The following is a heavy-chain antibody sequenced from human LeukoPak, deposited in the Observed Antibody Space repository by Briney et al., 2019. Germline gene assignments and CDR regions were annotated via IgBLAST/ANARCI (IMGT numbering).Heavy chain of an antibody. CDR2: ISSSSSYI. CDR1: GFTFSSYS. D-gene: IGHD6-19*01. V-gene: IGHV3-21*01. Sequence: GGSLRLSCAASGFTFSSYSMNWVRQAPGKGLEWASSISSSSSYIYYADSVKGRFTISRDNAKNSLYLQMNSLRAEDTAVYYCAREAVAGTGDAFDIWGHGTMVTVSS. CDR3: AREAVAGTGDAFDI. J-gene: IGHJ3*02.